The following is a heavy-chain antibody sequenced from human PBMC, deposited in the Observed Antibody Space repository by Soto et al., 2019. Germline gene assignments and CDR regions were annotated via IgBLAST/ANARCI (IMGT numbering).Heavy chain of an antibody. CDR3: AKGGRGTYYYYYGMDV. D-gene: IGHD1-1*01. J-gene: IGHJ6*02. CDR1: GFTFRSYS. V-gene: IGHV3-48*02. CDR2: ISSSNRTI. Sequence: GGSLRLSCAASGFTFRSYSMNWVRQAPGKGLEWVSYISSSNRTINYADSVKGRFIISRDNAKNSLYLQMHSLRDEDTAVYYCAKGGRGTYYYYYGMDVWGQGTTVTVSS.